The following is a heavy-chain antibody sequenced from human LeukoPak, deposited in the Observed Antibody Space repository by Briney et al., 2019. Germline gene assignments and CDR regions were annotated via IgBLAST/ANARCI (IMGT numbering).Heavy chain of an antibody. J-gene: IGHJ2*01. D-gene: IGHD3-10*01. CDR1: GFTFMNYV. CDR3: ARKITMVRGPLIKGYFDL. CDR2: IRLGGGLT. V-gene: IGHV3-23*01. Sequence: GGSLRLSCSGSGFTFMNYVMAWVSQAPGKGLEWVSSIRLGGGLTHSADPVKGRFIISRDMNTLFLQMNNLRPEDTAMYYCARKITMVRGPLIKGYFDLWGRGTLVSVSS.